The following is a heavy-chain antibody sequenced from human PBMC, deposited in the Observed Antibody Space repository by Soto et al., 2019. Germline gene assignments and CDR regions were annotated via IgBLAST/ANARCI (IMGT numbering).Heavy chain of an antibody. D-gene: IGHD2-15*01. CDR1: GFTFSSYW. J-gene: IGHJ3*02. CDR2: INSDGSST. CDR3: ARAFQGYCTGGSCYPSI. Sequence: GGSLRLSCAASGFTFSSYWMHWVRQAPGKGLVWVSRINSDGSSTSFADSVKGRFTISRDNAKNTLYMQMNSLRAEDTAVYYCARAFQGYCTGGSCYPSIWGQGTMVIVSS. V-gene: IGHV3-74*01.